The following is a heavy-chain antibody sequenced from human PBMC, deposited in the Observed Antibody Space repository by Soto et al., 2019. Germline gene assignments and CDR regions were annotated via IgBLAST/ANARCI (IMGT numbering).Heavy chain of an antibody. CDR2: IIPIFGTA. Sequence: QVQLVQSGAEVKKPGSSVKVSCKASGGTFSSYAISWVRQAPGQGLEWMGGIIPIFGTANYAQKFQGRVTITADESTSTASMELSSMRSEDTAVYYCARERLQRFGFDYWGQGTLVTVSS. CDR1: GGTFSSYA. D-gene: IGHD3-10*01. J-gene: IGHJ4*02. CDR3: ARERLQRFGFDY. V-gene: IGHV1-69*12.